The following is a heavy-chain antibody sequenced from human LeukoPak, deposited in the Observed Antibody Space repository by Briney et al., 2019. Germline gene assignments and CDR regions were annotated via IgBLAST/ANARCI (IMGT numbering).Heavy chain of an antibody. D-gene: IGHD6-13*01. CDR1: GGTFSSYA. V-gene: IGHV1-69*04. Sequence: SVTVSCTASGGTFSSYAISWVRQAPGQGLEWMGRIIPILGIANYAQKFQGRVTITVDKSTSTAYMELSSLRSDDTAVYYCARDINSSSWYEYSFDYWGQGTLVAVS. J-gene: IGHJ4*02. CDR3: ARDINSSSWYEYSFDY. CDR2: IIPILGIA.